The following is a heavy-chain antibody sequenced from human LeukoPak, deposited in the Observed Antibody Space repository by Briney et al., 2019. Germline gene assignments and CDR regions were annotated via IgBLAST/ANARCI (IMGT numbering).Heavy chain of an antibody. D-gene: IGHD6-19*01. Sequence: PSETLSLTCTVSGGSTSTNGYYWSWIRQPPGKGLEWIGYIYYSGDTYYNPSLPSLKSRVTISVDRSRNQFSLKLNSVTAADTAVYYCARGPYSSGWYRYFDYWGQGTLVTVSS. J-gene: IGHJ4*02. CDR1: GGSTSTNGYY. CDR2: IYYSGDT. CDR3: ARGPYSSGWYRYFDY. V-gene: IGHV4-30-2*01.